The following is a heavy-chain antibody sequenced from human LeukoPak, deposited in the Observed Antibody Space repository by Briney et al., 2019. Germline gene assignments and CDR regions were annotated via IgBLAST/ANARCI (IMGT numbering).Heavy chain of an antibody. CDR3: AKPPRQGFFFDY. CDR2: IVGSGGST. V-gene: IGHV3-23*01. CDR1: GFNLNKFA. J-gene: IGHJ4*02. Sequence: GGSLLHSCAPCGFNLNKFARKWVRQTKEKGLEWVSTIVGSGGSTFYADSVKGRFTISRDTSKDTLYLQMNSLRADDTAVYYCAKPPRQGFFFDYWGQGTLVTVSS.